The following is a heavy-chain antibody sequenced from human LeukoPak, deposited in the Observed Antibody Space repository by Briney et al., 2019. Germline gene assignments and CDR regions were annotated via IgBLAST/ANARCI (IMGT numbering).Heavy chain of an antibody. CDR2: ISSSGTI. CDR3: ARADFWRFDY. CDR1: GFTFSSYS. Sequence: GGSLRLSCAVSGFTFSSYSMNWVRQAPGKGLEWVSYISSSGTIYYADSVKGRFTVTRDNAKNSLYLQMNSLRAEDTAVYYCARADFWRFDYWGQGTMVTASS. J-gene: IGHJ4*02. V-gene: IGHV3-48*01. D-gene: IGHD3-3*01.